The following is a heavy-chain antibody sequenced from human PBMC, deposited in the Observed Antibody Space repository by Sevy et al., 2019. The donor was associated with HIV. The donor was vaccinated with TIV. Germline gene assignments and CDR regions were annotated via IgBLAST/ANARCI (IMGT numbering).Heavy chain of an antibody. CDR1: GFSLSSYW. Sequence: GGSLRLSCAASGFSLSSYWMNWVRQTPGKGLGWVANINHNGSVTYYVDSVKGRFTISRDNTRNFLYLQMTSLRVEDTALYYCVRAVATNGSFWGQGTLVTVSS. CDR2: INHNGSVT. V-gene: IGHV3-7*01. D-gene: IGHD2-15*01. CDR3: VRAVATNGSF. J-gene: IGHJ4*02.